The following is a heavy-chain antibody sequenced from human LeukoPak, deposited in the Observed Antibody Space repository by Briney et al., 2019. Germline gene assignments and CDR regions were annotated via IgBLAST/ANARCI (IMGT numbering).Heavy chain of an antibody. CDR3: ARDATPSYGGNSPFDY. Sequence: SETLSLTCTVSGGSINIYYWSWIRQPPGKGLEWIGYIYYTGSDKYNPSLKSRVTISVDTPKNQFSLKLSSVTAADTAVYYCARDATPSYGGNSPFDYWGRGTLVTVSS. CDR1: GGSINIYY. CDR2: IYYTGSD. V-gene: IGHV4-59*01. D-gene: IGHD4-23*01. J-gene: IGHJ4*02.